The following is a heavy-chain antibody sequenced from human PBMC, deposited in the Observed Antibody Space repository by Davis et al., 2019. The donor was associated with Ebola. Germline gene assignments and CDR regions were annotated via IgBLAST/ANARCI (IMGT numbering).Heavy chain of an antibody. CDR3: ARVWNDYGSGSYYDY. J-gene: IGHJ4*02. CDR2: IYYSGST. CDR1: GGSINFHY. V-gene: IGHV4-59*11. Sequence: SETLSLTCTVSGGSINFHYWSWIRQPPGKGLEWIGYIYYSGSTYYNPSLKSRVTISVDTSKNQFSLKLSSVTTADTAVYYCARVWNDYGSGSYYDYWGQGILVTVSS. D-gene: IGHD3-10*01.